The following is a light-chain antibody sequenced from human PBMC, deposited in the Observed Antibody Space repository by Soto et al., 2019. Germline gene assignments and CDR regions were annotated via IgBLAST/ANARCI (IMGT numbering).Light chain of an antibody. CDR2: DAS. V-gene: IGKV3-11*01. J-gene: IGKJ4*02. CDR1: QSVSRY. CDR3: QQRSNFLT. Sequence: EIVLTQSPATLSLSPGERATLSCRASQSVSRYLAWYQQKPGQAPRLLIYDASNRAAGIPARFSGSGSGTDFTLTISSLEPEDCAVYYCQQRSNFLTFGGGTKVEIK.